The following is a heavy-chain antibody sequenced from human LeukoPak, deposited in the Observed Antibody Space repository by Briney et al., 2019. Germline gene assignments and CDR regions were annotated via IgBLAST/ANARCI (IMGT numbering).Heavy chain of an antibody. V-gene: IGHV2-5*02. D-gene: IGHD3-22*01. CDR2: IYWDDDK. CDR1: GFSLSTSGVG. CDR3: ARRLYYYDSSGYLGRRSPPGYFDL. J-gene: IGHJ2*01. Sequence: SGPTLVKPTQTLTLTCTFSGFSLSTSGVGVGWIRQPPGKALEWLALIYWDDDKRYSPSLKSRLTITKDTSKNQVVLTMTNMDPVDTATYYCARRLYYYDSSGYLGRRSPPGYFDLWGRGTLVTVSS.